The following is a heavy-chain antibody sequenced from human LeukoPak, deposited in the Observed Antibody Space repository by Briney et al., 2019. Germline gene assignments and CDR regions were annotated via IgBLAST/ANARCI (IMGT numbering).Heavy chain of an antibody. Sequence: SVKVSCKASGGTFSSYAISWVRQAPGQGLEWMGGIIPIFGTASYAQKFQGRVTIAADKSTSTAYMELSSLRSEDTAVYYCASDIIVVVPAANPYYYYGMDVWGKGTTVTVSS. CDR1: GGTFSSYA. V-gene: IGHV1-69*06. J-gene: IGHJ6*04. D-gene: IGHD2-2*01. CDR3: ASDIIVVVPAANPYYYYGMDV. CDR2: IIPIFGTA.